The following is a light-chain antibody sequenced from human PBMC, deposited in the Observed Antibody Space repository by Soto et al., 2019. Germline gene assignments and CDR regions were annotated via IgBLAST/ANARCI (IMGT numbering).Light chain of an antibody. Sequence: DIQMTQSPSSLSAFVGDTVTSSCRATASIDRYLSWYQQKPGQAPRVLITAASTLQSGVPSRFSGSGYGTDVTLTINNLQPEDFATYYCQRTYNAPFTFGPGTKVALK. CDR1: ASIDRY. V-gene: IGKV1-39*01. J-gene: IGKJ3*01. CDR3: QRTYNAPFT. CDR2: AAS.